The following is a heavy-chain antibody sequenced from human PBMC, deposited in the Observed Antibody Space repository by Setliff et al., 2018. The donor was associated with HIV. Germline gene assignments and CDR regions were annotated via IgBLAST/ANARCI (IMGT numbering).Heavy chain of an antibody. Sequence: PGGSLRLSCAASGFTLSSTYMAWVRQAPGKGLEWVSTIYGSGDTYHADSVKGRFTLSRDTSKNTMYLQMNSLRHEDTAVYFCARVRLYNTALGSWGPGTLVTVSS. CDR3: ARVRLYNTALGS. D-gene: IGHD1-20*01. J-gene: IGHJ1*01. V-gene: IGHV3-66*02. CDR1: GFTLSSTY. CDR2: IYGSGDT.